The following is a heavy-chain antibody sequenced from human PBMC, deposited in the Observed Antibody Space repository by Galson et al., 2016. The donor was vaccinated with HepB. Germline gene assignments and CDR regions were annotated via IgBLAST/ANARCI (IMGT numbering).Heavy chain of an antibody. Sequence: SLRLSCAASGFTFSNAWMSWVRQAPGKGLEWVGRIKSKTDDGTTDYAAPVKGRFSITRDDSKNTLFLQMNSLKTEDTAMYYCTTDGVDAFDIWGQGTMVTVSS. V-gene: IGHV3-15*01. CDR1: GFTFSNAW. CDR2: IKSKTDDGTT. J-gene: IGHJ3*02. CDR3: TTDGVDAFDI. D-gene: IGHD3-10*01.